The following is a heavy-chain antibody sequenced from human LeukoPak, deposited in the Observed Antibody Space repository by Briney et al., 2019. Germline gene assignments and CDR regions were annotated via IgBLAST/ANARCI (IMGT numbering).Heavy chain of an antibody. D-gene: IGHD6-19*01. CDR2: IWYDGSNK. CDR3: AKRSGYTTGWFFDF. J-gene: IGHJ4*02. CDR1: GFTFRSFA. Sequence: GGSQGLSCAASGFTFRSFAMHWVRQAPGKGLEWVAAIWYDGSNKYYADSVKGRFTISRDNSKNTLYLQMNSLRAEDTAVFYCAKRSGYTTGWFFDFWGQGTLVTVSS. V-gene: IGHV3-33*06.